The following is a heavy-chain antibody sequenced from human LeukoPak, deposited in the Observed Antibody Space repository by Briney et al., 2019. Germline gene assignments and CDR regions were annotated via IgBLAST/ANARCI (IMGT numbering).Heavy chain of an antibody. CDR1: VFTFSSYS. D-gene: IGHD3-10*01. Sequence: GGSLRLSCAASVFTFSSYSMNWVRQAPGKGLEWVSSISSSSSYIYYADSVKGRFAISRDNAKNSLYLQMNSLRAEDTAVYYCAREKLGYFDYWGQGTLVTVSS. CDR3: AREKLGYFDY. V-gene: IGHV3-21*01. J-gene: IGHJ4*02. CDR2: ISSSSSYI.